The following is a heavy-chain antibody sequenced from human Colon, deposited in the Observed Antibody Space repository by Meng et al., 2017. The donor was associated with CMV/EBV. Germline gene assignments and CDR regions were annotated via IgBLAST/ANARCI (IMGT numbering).Heavy chain of an antibody. CDR3: ARDGGQWSSDY. J-gene: IGHJ4*02. CDR1: GFTLTAYY. V-gene: IGHV3-72*01. D-gene: IGHD3-10*01. CDR2: TGSKDDSYNK. Sequence: GFTLTAYYMGWVRQAPGKGQGWVGRTGSKDDSYNKEYAASVKGRFTISRDASRNSLYLQMNSLKSEDTAVYFCARDGGQWSSDYWGQGALVTVSS.